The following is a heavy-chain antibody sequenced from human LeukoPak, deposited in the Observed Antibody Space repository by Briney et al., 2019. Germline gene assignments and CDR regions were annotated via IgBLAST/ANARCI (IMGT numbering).Heavy chain of an antibody. CDR1: GGSISSSSYF. CDR2: IYYSGST. CDR3: ARDSRDSYYYGMDV. Sequence: PSETLSLTCTVSGGSISSSSYFWAWIRQPPGKGLECIGSIYYSGSTYYTPSLKSRVTISVDTSKNQFSLQLSSVTAADTAVYYCARDSRDSYYYGMDVWGQGTTVTVSS. D-gene: IGHD3/OR15-3a*01. J-gene: IGHJ6*02. V-gene: IGHV4-39*01.